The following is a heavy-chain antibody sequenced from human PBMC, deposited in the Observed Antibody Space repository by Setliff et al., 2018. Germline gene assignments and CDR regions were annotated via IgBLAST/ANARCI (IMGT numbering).Heavy chain of an antibody. CDR1: GYTFANYG. D-gene: IGHD2-8*01. CDR3: SRLVRYCSTTTCQRASGAEV. J-gene: IGHJ4*02. CDR2: ISGYTGNT. V-gene: IGHV1-18*01. Sequence: ASVKVSCKASGYTFANYGVTWVRQAPGQGLGWMGWISGYTGNTNYAQKLQGRVSMTTDTSTNTAYMELSNLRYDDTAIYYCSRLVRYCSTTTCQRASGAEVWGQGTLVTVSS.